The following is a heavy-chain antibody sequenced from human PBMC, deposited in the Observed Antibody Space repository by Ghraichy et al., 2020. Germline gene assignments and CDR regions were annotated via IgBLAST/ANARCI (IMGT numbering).Heavy chain of an antibody. J-gene: IGHJ4*02. Sequence: SQTLSLTCAVSGGYIGGYYWSWIRQPPGKGLEWIGEIDYVGRTNYNYNPSLDGRVTISLRVGSNEFSLTLSSVTAADTAVYYCVRGRYCGGGFCSLRPSSFDYWGQGSLVIVSS. CDR2: IDYVGRT. D-gene: IGHD2-21*01. V-gene: IGHV4-34*01. CDR3: VRGRYCGGGFCSLRPSSFDY. CDR1: GGYIGGYY.